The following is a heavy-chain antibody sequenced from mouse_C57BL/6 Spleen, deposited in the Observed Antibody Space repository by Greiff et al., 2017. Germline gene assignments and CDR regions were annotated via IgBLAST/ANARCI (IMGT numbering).Heavy chain of an antibody. J-gene: IGHJ3*01. D-gene: IGHD1-1*01. V-gene: IGHV3-1*01. CDR3: ARGDYEGGFAY. CDR2: ISYSGST. CDR1: GYSITSGYD. Sequence: EVHLVESGPGMVKPSQSLSLTCTVTGYSITSGYDWHWIRHFPGNKLEWMGYISYSGSTNYNPSLKSRISITHDTSKNHFFLKLNSVTTEDTATYYCARGDYEGGFAYWGQGTLVTVSA.